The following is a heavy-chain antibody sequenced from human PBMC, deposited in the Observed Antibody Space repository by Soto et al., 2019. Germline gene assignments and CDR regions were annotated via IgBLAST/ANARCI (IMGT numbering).Heavy chain of an antibody. CDR2: ISGSGGST. V-gene: IGHV3-23*01. CDR3: AKEGGYIVVVPAATDY. CDR1: GFTFSSYA. Sequence: EVQLLESGGGLVQPGGSLRLSCAASGFTFSSYAMSWVRQAPGKGLEWVSAISGSGGSTYYADSVKGRFTISRDNSKNTLYLQRNSLRAEDTAVYYCAKEGGYIVVVPAATDYWGQGTLVTVSS. J-gene: IGHJ4*02. D-gene: IGHD2-2*01.